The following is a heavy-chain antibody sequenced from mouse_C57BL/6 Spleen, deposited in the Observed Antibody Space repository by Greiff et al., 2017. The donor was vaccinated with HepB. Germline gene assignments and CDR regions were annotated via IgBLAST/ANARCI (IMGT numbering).Heavy chain of an antibody. CDR2: ISSGSSTI. CDR3: ASYDGYYY. CDR1: GFTFSDYG. Sequence: DVMLVESGGGLVKPGGSLKLSCAASGFTFSDYGMHWVRQAPEKGLEWVAYISSGSSTIYYADTVKGRFTISRDNAKNTLFLQMTSLRSEDTAMYYCASYDGYYYWGQSTTLTVSS. V-gene: IGHV5-17*01. D-gene: IGHD2-3*01. J-gene: IGHJ2*01.